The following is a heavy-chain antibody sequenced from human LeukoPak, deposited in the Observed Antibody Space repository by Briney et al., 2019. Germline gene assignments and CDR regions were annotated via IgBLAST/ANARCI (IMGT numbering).Heavy chain of an antibody. Sequence: SVKVSCKASGGTFGSYAISWVRQAPGQGLERMGRIIPIFGIANYAQKFQGRVTITADKSTSTAYMELSSLRSEDTAVYYCAREEDLWAAAGTIDYWGQGTLVTVSS. D-gene: IGHD6-13*01. CDR2: IIPIFGIA. V-gene: IGHV1-69*04. CDR1: GGTFGSYA. J-gene: IGHJ4*02. CDR3: AREEDLWAAAGTIDY.